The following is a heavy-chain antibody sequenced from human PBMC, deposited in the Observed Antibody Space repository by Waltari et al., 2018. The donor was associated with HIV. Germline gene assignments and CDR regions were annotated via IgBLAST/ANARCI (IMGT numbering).Heavy chain of an antibody. D-gene: IGHD1-26*01. CDR1: GLNLKPYD. CDR3: VKDGAPGRDAIFDI. V-gene: IGHV3-30*02. J-gene: IGHJ3*02. CDR2: VRYDGSQP. Sequence: QAHVAESGGAGSRPGGSLKLSCISSGLNLKPYDLHRVRQAPGRGLGWVAGVRYDGSQPYDGDPVKGRFLISRDKSKNAIFLEMTILRLEDTAKYHCVKDGAPGRDAIFDIWSQGTLVIVS.